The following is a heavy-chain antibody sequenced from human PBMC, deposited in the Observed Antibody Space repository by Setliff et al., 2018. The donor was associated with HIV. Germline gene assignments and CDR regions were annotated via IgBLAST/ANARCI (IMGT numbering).Heavy chain of an antibody. CDR1: GDSVSSASYY. Sequence: NPSETLSLTCTVSGDSVSSASYYWSWIRQPPGKGLEWIGYIYYSGTTKYNPSLKSRVTISVDTSKNQLSLKLSSVTAADTAVYYCASEAWTSYRSSSGYYYYYMDVWGKGTTVTVSS. CDR3: ASEAWTSYRSSSGYYYYYMDV. CDR2: IYYSGTT. D-gene: IGHD6-6*01. V-gene: IGHV4-61*01. J-gene: IGHJ6*03.